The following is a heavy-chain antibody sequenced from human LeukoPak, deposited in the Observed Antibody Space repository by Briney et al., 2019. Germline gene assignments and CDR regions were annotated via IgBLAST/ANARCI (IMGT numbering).Heavy chain of an antibody. D-gene: IGHD3-9*01. Sequence: SETLSLTCTVSGGSISSYYWSWTRQPPGKGLEWIGYIYYSGSTNYNPSLKSRVTISVDTSKNQFSLKLSSVTAADTAVYYCAVYDILTGYYFDYWGQGTLVTVSS. CDR2: IYYSGST. CDR3: AVYDILTGYYFDY. V-gene: IGHV4-59*01. J-gene: IGHJ4*02. CDR1: GGSISSYY.